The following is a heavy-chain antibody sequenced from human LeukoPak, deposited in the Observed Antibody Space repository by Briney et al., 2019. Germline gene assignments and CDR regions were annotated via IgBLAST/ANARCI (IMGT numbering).Heavy chain of an antibody. CDR1: GFTFSSYA. J-gene: IGHJ1*01. V-gene: IGHV3-23*01. CDR2: ISGSGGST. Sequence: GGSLRLSCAASGFTFSSYAMSWVRQAPGKGLEWVSAISGSGGSTYYADSVKGRFTISRDNAKNSLYLQMNSLRAEDTAVYYCARVQDGSSWYEYFQHWGQGTLVTVSS. CDR3: ARVQDGSSWYEYFQH. D-gene: IGHD6-13*01.